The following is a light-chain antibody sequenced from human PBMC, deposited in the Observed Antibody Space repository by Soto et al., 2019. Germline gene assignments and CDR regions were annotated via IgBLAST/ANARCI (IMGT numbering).Light chain of an antibody. J-gene: IGKJ5*01. CDR3: QQYSNWPPAIT. CDR2: GSS. Sequence: EIVLTQYQATLSVSGGERDTVCCRVTETISTNLAWFQCKPGQPPRLLIYGSSTRATGVPDRFSGSGSGTEFTHIISILQSEDVALYYSQQYSNWPPAITFGQGTRLEIK. V-gene: IGKV3-15*01. CDR1: ETISTN.